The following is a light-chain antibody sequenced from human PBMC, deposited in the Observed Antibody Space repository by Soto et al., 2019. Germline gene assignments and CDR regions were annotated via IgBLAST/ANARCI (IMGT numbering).Light chain of an antibody. CDR1: QSLLHSNGYNY. J-gene: IGKJ1*01. CDR2: LGS. V-gene: IGKV2-28*01. CDR3: T. Sequence: DIVMTQSPLSLPVTPGEPASISCRSSQSLLHSNGYNYLDWYLQKPGQSPQLLIYLGSNRASGVPDRFSGSGSGTDFTLKISRVEAEDVGVTRWTFGQGTKVEIK.